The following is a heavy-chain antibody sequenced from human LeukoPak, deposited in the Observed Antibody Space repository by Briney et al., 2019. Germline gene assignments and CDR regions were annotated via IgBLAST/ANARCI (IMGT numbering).Heavy chain of an antibody. CDR3: AKDEGGGYCSGGSCYFNYGMDV. J-gene: IGHJ6*04. CDR1: GFTFSSYA. D-gene: IGHD2-15*01. V-gene: IGHV3-23*01. Sequence: GGSLRLSCAASGFTFSSYAMSWVRQAPGKGLEWVSAISGSGGSTYYADSVKGRFTISRDNSKNTLYLQMNSLRAEDTAVYYCAKDEGGGYCSGGSCYFNYGMDVWGKGTTVTVSS. CDR2: ISGSGGST.